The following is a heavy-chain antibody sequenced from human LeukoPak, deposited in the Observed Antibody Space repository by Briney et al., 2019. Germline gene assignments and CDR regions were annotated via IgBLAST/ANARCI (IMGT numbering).Heavy chain of an antibody. CDR3: ARTNYYDISGYDY. CDR1: GFTFSSYE. J-gene: IGHJ4*02. V-gene: IGHV3-48*03. CDR2: ISSSGNTI. D-gene: IGHD3-22*01. Sequence: GGSLRLSCAASGFTFSSYEMNWVRQAPGKGLERVSYISSSGNTIYYADSVKGRFTISRDNAKNSLYLQMNSLRAEDTALYYCARTNYYDISGYDYWGQGTLVTVSS.